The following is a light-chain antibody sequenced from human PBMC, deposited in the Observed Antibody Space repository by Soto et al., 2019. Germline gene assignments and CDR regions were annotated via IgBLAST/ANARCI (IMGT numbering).Light chain of an antibody. CDR2: DTS. CDR3: QQRSNWPIT. J-gene: IGKJ5*01. Sequence: EIVLTQYPSTQSLSPGRRATRSCRASQSVSNFLAWYQQKPGQAPRLLIYDTSNRATGIPARFSGSGSGTDFTLTINNLDPEDFAVYYCQQRSNWPITFGQGTRLEIK. V-gene: IGKV3-11*01. CDR1: QSVSNF.